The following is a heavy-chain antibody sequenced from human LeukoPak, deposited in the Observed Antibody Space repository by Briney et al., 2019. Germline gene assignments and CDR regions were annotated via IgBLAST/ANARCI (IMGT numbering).Heavy chain of an antibody. J-gene: IGHJ4*02. Sequence: GGALRLSCAAPGFTFSSYRMHWGRAAPGKGVGWVSRINSDGSSTSYADSVKGRFTISRDNAKNTLYLQMNSLRAEDTAVYYCARSPPYNWNYGNYFDYWGQGTLVTVSS. CDR2: INSDGSST. D-gene: IGHD1-7*01. CDR3: ARSPPYNWNYGNYFDY. CDR1: GFTFSSYR. V-gene: IGHV3-74*01.